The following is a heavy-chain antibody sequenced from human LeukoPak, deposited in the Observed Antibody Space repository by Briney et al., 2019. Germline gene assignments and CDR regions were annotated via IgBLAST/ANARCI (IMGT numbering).Heavy chain of an antibody. D-gene: IGHD3-9*01. J-gene: IGHJ5*02. CDR1: GFSLSTSGVG. CDR3: AHRDYDILTGYYKNNWFDP. Sequence: SGPTLVKPTQTLTLTCTFSGFSLSTSGVGVGWIRQPPGKALEWLALIYWDDGKRYSPSLKSRLTITKDTSKNQVVLTMTNMDPVDTATYYCAHRDYDILTGYYKNNWFDPWGQGTLVTVSS. V-gene: IGHV2-5*02. CDR2: IYWDDGK.